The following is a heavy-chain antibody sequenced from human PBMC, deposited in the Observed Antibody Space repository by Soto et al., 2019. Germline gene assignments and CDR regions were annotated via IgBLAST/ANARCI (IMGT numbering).Heavy chain of an antibody. D-gene: IGHD5-12*01. CDR2: ISSSGSTI. CDR3: ARDRWGLSXYSGYDQAYYYYYGMDV. V-gene: IGHV3-48*03. Sequence: GGSLRLSCTASGFTFSSYEMNWVRQAPGKGLEWVSYISSSGSTIYYADSVKGRFTISRDNAKNSLYLQMNSLRAEDTAVYYCARDRWGLSXYSGYDQAYYYYYGMDVWGQGTTVTVSS. J-gene: IGHJ6*02. CDR1: GFTFSSYE.